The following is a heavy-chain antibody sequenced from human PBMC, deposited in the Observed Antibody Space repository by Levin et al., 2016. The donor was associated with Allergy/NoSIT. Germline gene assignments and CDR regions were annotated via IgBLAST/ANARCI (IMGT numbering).Heavy chain of an antibody. Sequence: VRQAPGKGLDWVSTLSGSGRTTYYADSVKGRFTISRDISKNTLYLQLNSLRAEDTAIYFCARNVRINLYYYGMDVWGQGTTVTVSS. CDR3: ARNVRINLYYYGMDV. V-gene: IGHV3-23*01. J-gene: IGHJ6*02. CDR2: LSGSGRTT.